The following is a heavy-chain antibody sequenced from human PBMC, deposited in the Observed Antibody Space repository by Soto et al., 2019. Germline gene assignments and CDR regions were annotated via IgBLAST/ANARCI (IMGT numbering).Heavy chain of an antibody. CDR1: GFTFSSYG. CDR2: ISYDGSNK. V-gene: IGHV3-30*18. D-gene: IGHD6-13*01. J-gene: IGHJ4*02. CDR3: AKDAAIAAAGPFDY. Sequence: PGGSLRLSCAASGFTFSSYGMHWVRQAPGKGLEWVAVISYDGSNKYYADSVKGRFTISRDNSKNTLYLQMNSLRAEDTAVYYCAKDAAIAAAGPFDYWGQGTLVTVSP.